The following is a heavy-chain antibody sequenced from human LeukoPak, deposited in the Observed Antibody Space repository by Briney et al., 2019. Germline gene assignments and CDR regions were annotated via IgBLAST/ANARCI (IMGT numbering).Heavy chain of an antibody. V-gene: IGHV1-2*02. CDR1: GYTFTGYY. J-gene: IGHJ3*02. Sequence: ASVKVSCKASGYTFTGYYMHWVRQAPGQGLEWMGWINPNSGGTNYAQKFQGRVTITRDTSISTAYMELSRLRSDDTAVYYCASAGTYYGSGSPADAFDIWGQGTMVTVSS. D-gene: IGHD3-10*01. CDR3: ASAGTYYGSGSPADAFDI. CDR2: INPNSGGT.